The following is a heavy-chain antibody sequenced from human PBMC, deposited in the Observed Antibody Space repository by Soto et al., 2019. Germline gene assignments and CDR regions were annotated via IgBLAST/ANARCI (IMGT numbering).Heavy chain of an antibody. D-gene: IGHD3-3*01. CDR3: AYHLWSAYYDEMDY. J-gene: IGHJ4*02. CDR1: GGSISSSSYY. V-gene: IGHV4-39*01. Sequence: SETLSLTCTVSGGSISSSSYYWGWIRQPPGKGLEWIGSIYYSGSTYYNPSLKSRVTISVDTSKNQFSLKLSSVTAADTAVYYCAYHLWSAYYDEMDYWGQGTLVTVSS. CDR2: IYYSGST.